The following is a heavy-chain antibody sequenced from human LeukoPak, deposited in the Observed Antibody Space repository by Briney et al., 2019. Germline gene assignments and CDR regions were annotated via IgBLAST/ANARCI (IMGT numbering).Heavy chain of an antibody. J-gene: IGHJ4*02. V-gene: IGHV3-23*01. CDR1: GFTFSSYT. CDR2: ISGSGDST. Sequence: GGSLRLSCAASGFTFSSYTMPWVRQAPGKGLEWVSAISGSGDSTFYADSVRGRFTISRDNSKNTLSLQMNSLRGEDTAVYCCAKDYPLDYWGQGTLVTVSS. CDR3: AKDYPLDY.